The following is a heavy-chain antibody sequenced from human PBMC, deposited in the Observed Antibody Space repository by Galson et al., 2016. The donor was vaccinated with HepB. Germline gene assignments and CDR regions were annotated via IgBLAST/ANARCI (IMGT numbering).Heavy chain of an antibody. D-gene: IGHD3-16*01. J-gene: IGHJ5*02. CDR1: GASIRNSVYY. Sequence: ATLVLTCSVSGASIRNSVYYWGWIRQPPGKGLEWIGRVFYTGTTSYNPSLKSRLTIAVDTTKNQFSLNRPSVTAADTSVYYCARRGGYVGATSFDLWGQGTLVIVSS. V-gene: IGHV4-39*01. CDR2: VFYTGTT. CDR3: ARRGGYVGATSFDL.